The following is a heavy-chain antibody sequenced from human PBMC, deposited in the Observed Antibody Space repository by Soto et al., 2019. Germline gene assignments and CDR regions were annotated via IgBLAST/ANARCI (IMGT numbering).Heavy chain of an antibody. D-gene: IGHD3-10*02. CDR1: GFSFSNYW. CDR3: AREASRGFFAMFAFDI. V-gene: IGHV3-7*01. Sequence: SGFSFSNYWMSWVRQAPGKGLEWVANIKEDGSDMYYVGSVKGRFIISRDNAKNSLYLQMNSLRAEDTAVYYCAREASRGFFAMFAFDIWGQGTMVTVSS. J-gene: IGHJ3*02. CDR2: IKEDGSDM.